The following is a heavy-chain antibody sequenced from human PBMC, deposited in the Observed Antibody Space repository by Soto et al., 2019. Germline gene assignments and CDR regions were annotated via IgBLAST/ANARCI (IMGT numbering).Heavy chain of an antibody. CDR3: AREYIAWILAYGLDV. J-gene: IGHJ6*02. Sequence: GWSLRLSCVGSGFTFSNFSINWVRQAPGKGLEWVSSISSRSDIYYADSLKGRFTISRDNAKNSVSLQMNSLRAEDTAVYYCAREYIAWILAYGLDVWGQGTTVTVS. CDR2: ISSRSDI. CDR1: GFTFSNFS. D-gene: IGHD2-15*01. V-gene: IGHV3-21*01.